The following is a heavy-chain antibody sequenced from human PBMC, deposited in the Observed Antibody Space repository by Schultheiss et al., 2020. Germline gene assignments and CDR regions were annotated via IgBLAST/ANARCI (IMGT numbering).Heavy chain of an antibody. J-gene: IGHJ6*03. V-gene: IGHV4-31*03. CDR1: GGSISSGGYY. CDR2: IYYSGST. CDR3: ARGCSGHGSHDYYYYIDV. D-gene: IGHD3-10*02. Sequence: SETLSLTCTVSGGSISSGGYYWSWIRQHPGKGLEWIGYIYYSGSTYYNPSLKSRVTISVDTSKNQFSLKLISVTAADAAVYDCARGCSGHGSHDYYYYIDVWGKGTTVTVSS.